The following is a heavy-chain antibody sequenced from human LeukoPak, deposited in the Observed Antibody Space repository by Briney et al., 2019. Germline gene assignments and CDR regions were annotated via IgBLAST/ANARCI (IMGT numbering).Heavy chain of an antibody. D-gene: IGHD6-19*01. CDR3: AKDIEEWLVKGGGCFDY. V-gene: IGHV3-30-3*01. CDR1: GFTFSSYS. J-gene: IGHJ4*02. CDR2: LSADVTSE. Sequence: GRSLRLSCAASGFTFSSYSIHWVRQAPGKGLEWVAVLSADVTSEYYADSVKGRFTISRDNSKNTLYLQMNSLRAEDTAVYYCAKDIEEWLVKGGGCFDYWGQGTLVTVSS.